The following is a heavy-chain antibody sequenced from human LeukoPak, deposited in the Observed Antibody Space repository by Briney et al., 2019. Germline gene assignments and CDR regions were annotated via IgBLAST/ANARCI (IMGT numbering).Heavy chain of an antibody. CDR2: INSDGSST. CDR1: GFTFSSYW. Sequence: GGSLRLSCAASGFTFSSYWMHWVRQAPGRGLVWVSRINSDGSSTSYADSVKGRFTISRDNAKNTLYLQMNSLRAEDTAVYYCARLPDQLWLYFDYWGQGTLVTVSS. V-gene: IGHV3-74*01. J-gene: IGHJ4*02. D-gene: IGHD3-10*01. CDR3: ARLPDQLWLYFDY.